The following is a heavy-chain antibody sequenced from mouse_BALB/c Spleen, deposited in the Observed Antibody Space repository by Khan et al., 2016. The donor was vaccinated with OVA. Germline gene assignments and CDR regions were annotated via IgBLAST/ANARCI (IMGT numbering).Heavy chain of an antibody. V-gene: IGHV9-3*02. CDR3: ARGNYYGSNSWFTY. CDR2: RNTNIGEP. CDR1: GYTFTNYG. Sequence: QIQLVQSGPELKKPGETVKISCKASGYTFTNYGINWVKQAPGKGLKWMGWRNTNIGEPTCAEEFKGRFAFALESSASTDKLKLNNHKNKNRATYVCARGNYYGSNSWFTYWGQGTLVTVSA. J-gene: IGHJ3*01. D-gene: IGHD1-1*01.